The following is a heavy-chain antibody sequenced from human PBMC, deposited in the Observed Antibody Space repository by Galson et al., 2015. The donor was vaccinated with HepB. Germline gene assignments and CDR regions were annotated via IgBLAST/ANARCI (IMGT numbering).Heavy chain of an antibody. CDR2: IYYSGST. V-gene: IGHV4-59*01. J-gene: IGHJ5*02. D-gene: IGHD4-17*01. Sequence: LSLTCTVSGGSISSYYWSWIRQPPGKGLEWIGYIYYSGSTNYNPSLKSRVTISVDTSKNQFSLKLSSVTAADTAVYYCAGGDDYGGNWFDPWGQGTLVTVSS. CDR1: GGSISSYY. CDR3: AGGDDYGGNWFDP.